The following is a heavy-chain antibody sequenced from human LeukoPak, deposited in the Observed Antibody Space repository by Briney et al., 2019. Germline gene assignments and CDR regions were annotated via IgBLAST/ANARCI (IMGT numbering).Heavy chain of an antibody. Sequence: ASVKVSCKASGYTFTSYGISWVRQAPGQGLEWMGWISAYNGNTNYAQKLQGRVTMTTDTSTSTAYMELRSLRSDDTAVYYCARLGRYDYVWGTPVWGQGTLVTVSS. CDR3: ARLGRYDYVWGTPV. V-gene: IGHV1-18*01. CDR1: GYTFTSYG. CDR2: ISAYNGNT. J-gene: IGHJ4*02. D-gene: IGHD3-16*01.